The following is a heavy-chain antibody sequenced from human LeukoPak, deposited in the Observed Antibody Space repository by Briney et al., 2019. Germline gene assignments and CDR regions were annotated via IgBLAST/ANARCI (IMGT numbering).Heavy chain of an antibody. CDR1: GYTFTGYY. V-gene: IGHV1-2*02. J-gene: IGHJ4*02. CDR2: INPNSGGT. Sequence: ASVKVSCKASGYTFTGYYMHWVRQAPGQGLEWMGWINPNSGGTNYAQKFQGRVTMTRDTSISTAYMELSRLRSDDTAVYYCGRGGERYCSSPSCYVFDYWGQGTLVTVSS. D-gene: IGHD2-2*01. CDR3: GRGGERYCSSPSCYVFDY.